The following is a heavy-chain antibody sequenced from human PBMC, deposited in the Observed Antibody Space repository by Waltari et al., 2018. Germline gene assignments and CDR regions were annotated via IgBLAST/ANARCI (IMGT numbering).Heavy chain of an antibody. Sequence: QVQLVQSGAEVKKPGSSVKVSCKASGGTFSSYAISWLLQAPGQGLEWMGRIIPIFGTANYAQKFQGRVTITADKSTSTAYMELSSLRSEDTAVYYCASSVSIAAPYYYYYMDVWGKGTTVTISS. CDR2: IIPIFGTA. CDR1: GGTFSSYA. V-gene: IGHV1-69*13. J-gene: IGHJ6*03. D-gene: IGHD6-6*01. CDR3: ASSVSIAAPYYYYYMDV.